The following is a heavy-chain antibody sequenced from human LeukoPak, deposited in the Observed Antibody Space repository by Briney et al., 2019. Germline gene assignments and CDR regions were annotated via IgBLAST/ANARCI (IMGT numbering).Heavy chain of an antibody. CDR1: GCTFSGCA. D-gene: IGHD3-9*01. CDR2: IRGSGGTT. Sequence: GGSLRLSCAASGCTFSGCAMSWVRQAPGKGLEWVSAIRGSGGTTYYADSVKGRFTISRDNSKDTLYLQMNSLRAEDTALYYCAKGLYDWLSDTDYWGQGTLVTVSS. V-gene: IGHV3-23*01. CDR3: AKGLYDWLSDTDY. J-gene: IGHJ4*02.